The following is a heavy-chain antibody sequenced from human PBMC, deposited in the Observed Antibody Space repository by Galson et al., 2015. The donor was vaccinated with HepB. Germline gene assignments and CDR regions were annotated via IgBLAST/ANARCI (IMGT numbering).Heavy chain of an antibody. CDR2: ISYDGSNK. CDR1: GFTFSSYG. D-gene: IGHD5-18*01. J-gene: IGHJ4*02. V-gene: IGHV3-30*18. CDR3: AKDGKWIQLWYPLPPEYYFDY. Sequence: SLRLSCAASGFTFSSYGMHWVRQAPGKGLGWVAVISYDGSNKYYADSVKGRFTISRDNSKNTLYLQMNSLRAEDTAVYYCAKDGKWIQLWYPLPPEYYFDYWGQGTLVTVSS.